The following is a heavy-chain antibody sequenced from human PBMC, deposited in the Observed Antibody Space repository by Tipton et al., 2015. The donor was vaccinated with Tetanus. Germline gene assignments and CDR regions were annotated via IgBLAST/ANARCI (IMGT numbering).Heavy chain of an antibody. V-gene: IGHV3-74*03. D-gene: IGHD6-19*01. J-gene: IGHJ5*02. CDR2: ISGDGSRT. CDR1: GFTFSNYW. Sequence: SLRLSCAASGFTFSNYWMHWVCQAPGKGLMWVSRISGDGSRTTYAASVKGRFTISRDNAKNTVYLQMNSLGAEDTAVYYCARALAVAGTGGFDPWGQGTLVTVSS. CDR3: ARALAVAGTGGFDP.